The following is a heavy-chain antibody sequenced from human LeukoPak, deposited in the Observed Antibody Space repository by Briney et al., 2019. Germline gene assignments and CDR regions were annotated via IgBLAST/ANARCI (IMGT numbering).Heavy chain of an antibody. V-gene: IGHV4-59*08. D-gene: IGHD4-23*01. CDR1: GGSIISYY. J-gene: IGHJ4*02. CDR3: ARNYGGNSPPFDY. CDR2: VYYSGST. Sequence: PSETLSLSCTVSGGSIISYYWCWIRQPPGEGLEWIVYVYYSGSTNYNPSRKGRVTISVDTSKNHFSLKLSSGTAADTAVYYCARNYGGNSPPFDYWGEGTLVTVSS.